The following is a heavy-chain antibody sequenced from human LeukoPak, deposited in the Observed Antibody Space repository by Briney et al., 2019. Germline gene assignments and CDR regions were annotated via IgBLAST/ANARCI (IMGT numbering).Heavy chain of an antibody. CDR1: GFTFSNAW. D-gene: IGHD3-9*01. CDR2: IKSKTDGGTT. Sequence: NPGGSLRLSCAASGFTFSNAWMSWVRQAPGKGLEWVGRIKSKTDGGTTDYAAPVKGRFTISRDDSKNTLYLQMNSLKTEDTAVYYCTTDLSRGYFDWLTPRFDWGQGTLVTVSS. V-gene: IGHV3-15*01. J-gene: IGHJ4*02. CDR3: TTDLSRGYFDWLTPRFD.